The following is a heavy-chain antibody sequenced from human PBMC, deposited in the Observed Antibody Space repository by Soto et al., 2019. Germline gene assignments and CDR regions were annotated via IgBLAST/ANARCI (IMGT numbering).Heavy chain of an antibody. J-gene: IGHJ6*02. CDR1: GYTFTSYA. D-gene: IGHD2-8*01. V-gene: IGHV1-3*01. CDR2: INAGNGNT. Sequence: GASLKVSCKASGYTFTSYAMHWVRQAPGQRLEWMGWINAGNGNTKYSQKFQGRVTITRDTSASTAYMELSRLRSDDTAVYYCARDLSPLVYCTNGECYGPMDVWGQGTTVTVSS. CDR3: ARDLSPLVYCTNGECYGPMDV.